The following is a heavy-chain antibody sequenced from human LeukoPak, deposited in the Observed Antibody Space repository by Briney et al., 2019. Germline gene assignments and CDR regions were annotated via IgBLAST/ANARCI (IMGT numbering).Heavy chain of an antibody. Sequence: PSQTLSLTCAISGDGVSSNSAGWNWLRQSPSRGLEWLGRTYYRSKWYTHYAESVKSRIIINPDTSKNQFSLQLNSVTPEDTAVYYCARDRGGYYFDNSLDMWGQGTMVTVSS. V-gene: IGHV6-1*01. D-gene: IGHD3-22*01. CDR2: TYYRSKWYT. J-gene: IGHJ3*01. CDR3: ARDRGGYYFDNSLDM. CDR1: GDGVSSNSAG.